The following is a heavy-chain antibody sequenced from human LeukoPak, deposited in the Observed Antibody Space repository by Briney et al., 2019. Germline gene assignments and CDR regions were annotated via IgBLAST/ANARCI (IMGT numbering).Heavy chain of an antibody. J-gene: IGHJ3*02. CDR3: ARRLRYFDWLGDAFDI. Sequence: SETLTLTCTVSGGSISSYYWSWIRQPPGKGLEWIGYIYYSGSTNYNPSLKSRVTISVDTSKNRFSLKLSSVTAADTAVYYCARRLRYFDWLGDAFDIWGQGTMVTVSS. CDR2: IYYSGST. D-gene: IGHD3-9*01. V-gene: IGHV4-59*01. CDR1: GGSISSYY.